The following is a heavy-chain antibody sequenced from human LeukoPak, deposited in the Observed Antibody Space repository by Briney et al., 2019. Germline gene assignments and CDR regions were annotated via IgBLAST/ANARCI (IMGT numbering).Heavy chain of an antibody. Sequence: SETLSLTCTVSGGSISSYYWGWIRQPPGEGLEWIGTIFYSGSTYYNPSLKSRVTISVDTSKNQFSLKLSSVTAADTAVYYCARHLSSPSGLSFYYYMDVWGTGTTVTVSS. J-gene: IGHJ6*03. D-gene: IGHD6-6*01. CDR3: ARHLSSPSGLSFYYYMDV. CDR1: GGSISSYY. V-gene: IGHV4-39*01. CDR2: IFYSGST.